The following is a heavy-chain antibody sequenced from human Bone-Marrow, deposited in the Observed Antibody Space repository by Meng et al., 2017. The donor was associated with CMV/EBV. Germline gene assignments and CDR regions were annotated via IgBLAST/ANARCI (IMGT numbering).Heavy chain of an antibody. V-gene: IGHV1-2*02. CDR3: ASKPYYDFWSAYRGAEGVDPFNI. CDR1: GCTFTDYR. CDR2: ISPNNGGT. D-gene: IGHD3-3*01. Sequence: ASVKVSCKASGCTFTDYRMHWVRQAPGQGLEWMGWISPNNGGTNYVQKFQGRVTMTRDTSISTAYLDLNRLTYDDTAVYYCASKPYYDFWSAYRGAEGVDPFNIWGQGTAVTVSS. J-gene: IGHJ3*02.